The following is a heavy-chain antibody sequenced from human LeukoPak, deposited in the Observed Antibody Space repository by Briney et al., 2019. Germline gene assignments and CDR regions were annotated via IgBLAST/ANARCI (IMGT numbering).Heavy chain of an antibody. D-gene: IGHD2-2*01. J-gene: IGHJ4*02. V-gene: IGHV1-69*05. Sequence: PVSVSYTAFEGIFSTSAISWVRQAPRHGLEWMGVIIPIYGTANYAQKFQGRVTITTDESTSTAYVELSSLRSEDTAVYCCARSDQLLLYYFDYWGQGTLVTVSS. CDR2: IIPIYGTA. CDR3: ARSDQLLLYYFDY. CDR1: EGIFSTSA.